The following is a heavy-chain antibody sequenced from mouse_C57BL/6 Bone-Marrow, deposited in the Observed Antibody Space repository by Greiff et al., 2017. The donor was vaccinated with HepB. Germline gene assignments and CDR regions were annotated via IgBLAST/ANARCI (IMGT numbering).Heavy chain of an antibody. D-gene: IGHD4-1*01. Sequence: VESGGGLVQPGGSLKLSCAASGFTFSDYGMAWVRQAPRKGPEWVAFISNLAYSIYYADTVTGRFTISRENAKNTLYLEMSSLRSEDTAMYYCARLLGRFAYWGQGTLVTVSA. V-gene: IGHV5-15*01. CDR1: GFTFSDYG. CDR3: ARLLGRFAY. J-gene: IGHJ3*01. CDR2: ISNLAYSI.